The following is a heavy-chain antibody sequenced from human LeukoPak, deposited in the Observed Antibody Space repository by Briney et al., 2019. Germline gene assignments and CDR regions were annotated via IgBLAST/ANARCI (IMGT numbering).Heavy chain of an antibody. Sequence: SGTLSLTCAVSGGSFSSSNWWSWVRRPPGKGLEWIGEIYHSGSTNYNPSLKSRVTISVDKSKNQFSLKLNSVTAADTAVYYCARDHLYDFWSGYYPRAFDLWGRGTLVTVSS. CDR3: ARDHLYDFWSGYYPRAFDL. CDR2: IYHSGST. CDR1: GGSFSSSNW. D-gene: IGHD3/OR15-3a*01. V-gene: IGHV4-4*02. J-gene: IGHJ2*01.